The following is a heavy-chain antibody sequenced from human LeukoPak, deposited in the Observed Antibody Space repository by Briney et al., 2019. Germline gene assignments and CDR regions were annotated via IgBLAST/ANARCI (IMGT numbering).Heavy chain of an antibody. V-gene: IGHV1-8*01. D-gene: IGHD3-10*01. CDR3: ARGMGYYGSGSYYNSWYYYYGMDV. CDR2: MNPNSGNT. J-gene: IGHJ6*02. Sequence: ASVKVSCKASGYTFTRYDINWVRQPTGQGLEWMGWMNPNSGNTGYAHKFQGRVTMTRNTSISTAYMELSSLRSEDAAVYYCARGMGYYGSGSYYNSWYYYYGMDVWGQGTTVTVSS. CDR1: GYTFTRYD.